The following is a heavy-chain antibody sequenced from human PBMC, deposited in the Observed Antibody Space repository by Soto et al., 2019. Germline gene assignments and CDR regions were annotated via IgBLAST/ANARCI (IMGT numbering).Heavy chain of an antibody. V-gene: IGHV3-23*01. J-gene: IGHJ4*02. Sequence: GSLRLSCAASGLTFSSYAMNWVRQAPGKGLEWVSGISGSGGSTYCAESVKGRFTISRDNSKNTLYLQMNSLRAEDTAVYYCAKARGAMVRGAAFYFDCWGQGTLVTVSS. CDR1: GLTFSSYA. CDR3: AKARGAMVRGAAFYFDC. D-gene: IGHD3-10*01. CDR2: ISGSGGST.